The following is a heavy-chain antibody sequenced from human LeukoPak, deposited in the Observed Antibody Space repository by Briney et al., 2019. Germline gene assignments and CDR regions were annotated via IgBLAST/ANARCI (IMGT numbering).Heavy chain of an antibody. CDR3: ARGMVETDY. V-gene: IGHV3-7*05. CDR1: GFTFSGYS. Sequence: AGGSLRLSCAGSGFTFSGYSMNWVRQAPGKGLEWVANIKQDGSEKYYVDSVKGRFTISRDNAKNSLYLQMNSLRAEDTAIYYCARGMVETDYWGQGTLVTVSS. J-gene: IGHJ4*02. CDR2: IKQDGSEK. D-gene: IGHD2-8*01.